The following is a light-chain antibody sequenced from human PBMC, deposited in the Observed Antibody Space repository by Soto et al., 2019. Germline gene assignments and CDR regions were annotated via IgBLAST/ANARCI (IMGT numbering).Light chain of an antibody. CDR3: QYYDSSLWT. CDR2: DAS. J-gene: IGKJ1*01. Sequence: EIVLTQSPGTLSMSPGERATLSCRASQSVSSTYLAWYQQKPGQAPRLLIYDASSRATSIPDRFSGSGSGSYFTLNISRLEPQDFAMYYCQYYDSSLWTFGQGTQVEIK. V-gene: IGKV3-20*01. CDR1: QSVSSTY.